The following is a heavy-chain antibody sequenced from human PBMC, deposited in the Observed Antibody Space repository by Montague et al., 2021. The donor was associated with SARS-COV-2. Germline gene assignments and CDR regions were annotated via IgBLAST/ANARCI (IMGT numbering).Heavy chain of an antibody. CDR2: LYYSGST. D-gene: IGHD3-9*01. V-gene: IGHV4-59*08. J-gene: IGHJ3*02. CDR1: GGSISSYY. Sequence: SETLSLTCTVSGGSISSYYWSWIRQPPGKGLAWIGYLYYSGSTNYNPSLKSRVTISVDTSKNQFSLKLSSVTAADTAVYYCAGTYYDILTGYYNRGAFDIWGQGTMVTVSS. CDR3: AGTYYDILTGYYNRGAFDI.